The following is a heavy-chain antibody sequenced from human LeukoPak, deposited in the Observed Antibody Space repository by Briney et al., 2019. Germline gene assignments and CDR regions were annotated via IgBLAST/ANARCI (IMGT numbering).Heavy chain of an antibody. CDR1: GGSITGYY. Sequence: PSDTLSLTCTVSGGSITGYYWSWLRQPPGKGLEWIGYIYYRGSTNYNPSLKSRVIMSVDTSKNQFSLNLTSVTAAATAVYYCARHDSALYYFDYWGQGTLVTVSS. CDR2: IYYRGST. CDR3: ARHDSALYYFDY. D-gene: IGHD3-22*01. V-gene: IGHV4-59*08. J-gene: IGHJ4*02.